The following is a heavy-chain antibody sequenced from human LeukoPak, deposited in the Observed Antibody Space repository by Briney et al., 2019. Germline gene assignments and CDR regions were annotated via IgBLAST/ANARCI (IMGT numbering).Heavy chain of an antibody. Sequence: GGSLRLSCAASGFTFSTYWMTWVRQAPGKGLEWVANIKEDGSEKYYVDSVKGRFTISKDNAHNSLYLQMNSLRVEDTAVYYCARDETRRFDYWGQGTLVTVSS. V-gene: IGHV3-7*01. CDR1: GFTFSTYW. CDR2: IKEDGSEK. J-gene: IGHJ4*02. CDR3: ARDETRRFDY.